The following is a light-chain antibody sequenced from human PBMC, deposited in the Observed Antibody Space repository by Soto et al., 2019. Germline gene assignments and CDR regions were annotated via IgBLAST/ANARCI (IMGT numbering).Light chain of an antibody. Sequence: DIQMIQSPSSLSASVGDRVTITCQASQDINKNLIWYQQKPGKAPKLLIYDVYSLESGVTSRFSGSGSGTEFTLAISSLQPDDLATYYCQRYNSYPITFGRGTRLEIK. CDR1: QDINKN. V-gene: IGKV1-16*01. J-gene: IGKJ5*01. CDR2: DVY. CDR3: QRYNSYPIT.